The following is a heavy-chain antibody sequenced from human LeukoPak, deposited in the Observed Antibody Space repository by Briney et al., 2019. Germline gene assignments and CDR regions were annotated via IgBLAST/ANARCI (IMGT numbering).Heavy chain of an antibody. D-gene: IGHD3-16*01. J-gene: IGHJ6*03. CDR2: IGSSSRYI. CDR1: GFTFSNYT. V-gene: IGHV3-21*01. Sequence: PGGSLRLSCAASGFTFSNYTMNWVRQAPGKGLVWVSSIGSSSRYIYYADSVQGRFSISRDNAKNSLYLQMNSLGAEDTAVYYCARGGPGVRLKYYYYMDVWGKGTTVTVSS. CDR3: ARGGPGVRLKYYYYMDV.